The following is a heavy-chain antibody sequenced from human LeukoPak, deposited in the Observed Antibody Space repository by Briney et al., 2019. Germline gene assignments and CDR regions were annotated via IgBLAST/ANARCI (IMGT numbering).Heavy chain of an antibody. CDR3: ARQDYYGSGTPPFDY. Sequence: SETLSLTCTVSGGSTTDYFWSWIRQPAGKGLEWIGRIYSSGSTNYNASLKSRVTISVDTSKNQFSLKLSSVTAADTAVYYCARQDYYGSGTPPFDYWGQGTLVTVSS. CDR2: IYSSGST. CDR1: GGSTTDYF. D-gene: IGHD3-10*01. V-gene: IGHV4-4*07. J-gene: IGHJ4*02.